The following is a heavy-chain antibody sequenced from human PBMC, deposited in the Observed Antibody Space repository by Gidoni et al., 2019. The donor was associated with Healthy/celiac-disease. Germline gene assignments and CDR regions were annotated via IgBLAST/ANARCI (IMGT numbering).Heavy chain of an antibody. V-gene: IGHV1-69*01. D-gene: IGHD2-15*01. CDR1: GGTFSSYA. CDR3: ARGYCSGGSCYRDYYYMDV. J-gene: IGHJ6*03. CDR2: IIPIFGTA. Sequence: QVQLVQSGAEVKKPGSSVKVSCQASGGTFSSYAIRWVRQAPGQGLEWMGGIIPIFGTANYAQKFQGRVTITADESTSTAYMELSSLRSEDTAVYYCARGYCSGGSCYRDYYYMDVWGKGTTVTVSS.